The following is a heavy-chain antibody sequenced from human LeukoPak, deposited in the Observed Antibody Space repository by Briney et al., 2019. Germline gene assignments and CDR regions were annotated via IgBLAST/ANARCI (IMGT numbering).Heavy chain of an antibody. V-gene: IGHV3-30*02. J-gene: IGHJ4*02. CDR1: GFTFSSYG. CDR2: IRYDGSNT. Sequence: GGSLRLSCAASGFTFSSYGMHWVRQAPGKGLEWLAFIRYDGSNTYYADSVKGRFTVSRGDSKNTLYLQMNSLRGDDTAVYYCAKDGTSYYYIYYWGQGTLVTVSS. D-gene: IGHD2/OR15-2a*01. CDR3: AKDGTSYYYIYY.